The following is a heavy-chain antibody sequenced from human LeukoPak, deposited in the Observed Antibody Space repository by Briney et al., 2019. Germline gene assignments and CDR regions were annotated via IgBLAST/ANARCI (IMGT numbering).Heavy chain of an antibody. CDR2: ISSSSSYI. CDR1: GFTFSSYS. Sequence: GGSLRLSCAASGFTFSSYSMNWVRQAPGKGLEWVSSISSSSSYIYYADSVKGRFTISRDNAKNSPYLQMNSLRAEDTAVYYCAREEDGGGDYWGQGTLVTVSS. CDR3: AREEDGGGDY. D-gene: IGHD3-16*01. J-gene: IGHJ4*02. V-gene: IGHV3-21*01.